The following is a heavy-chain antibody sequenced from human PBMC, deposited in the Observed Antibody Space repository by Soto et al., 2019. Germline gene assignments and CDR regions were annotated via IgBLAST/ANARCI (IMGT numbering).Heavy chain of an antibody. CDR2: ISWNSGSI. Sequence: EVQLVESGGGLVQPGRSLRLSCAASGFTFDDYAMHWVRQAPGKGLEWVSGISWNSGSIGYADSVKGRFTISRDNAKNSLYLQMNSLRAEDTALYYYAKDTRYSSSSLDYWGQGTLVTVSS. D-gene: IGHD6-6*01. CDR1: GFTFDDYA. J-gene: IGHJ4*02. V-gene: IGHV3-9*01. CDR3: AKDTRYSSSSLDY.